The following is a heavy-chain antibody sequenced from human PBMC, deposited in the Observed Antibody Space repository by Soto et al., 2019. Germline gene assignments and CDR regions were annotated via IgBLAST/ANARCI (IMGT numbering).Heavy chain of an antibody. CDR2: IYYSGST. CDR1: GGSVSSGTYY. J-gene: IGHJ4*02. Sequence: QVQLQEPGPGLVKPSETLSLTCPVSGGSVSSGTYYWSWIRQPPGKRLEWIGYIYYSGSTSYNPSFKSRVTISLDTSKNQFSLKLRSVTAADTAIYYCARGRYGDYDYWGQGTLVTVSS. D-gene: IGHD4-17*01. CDR3: ARGRYGDYDY. V-gene: IGHV4-61*01.